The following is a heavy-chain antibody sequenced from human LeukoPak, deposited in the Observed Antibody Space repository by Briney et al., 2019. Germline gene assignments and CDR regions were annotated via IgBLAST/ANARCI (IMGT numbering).Heavy chain of an antibody. V-gene: IGHV3-23*01. CDR2: ISGSGGST. J-gene: IGHJ4*02. CDR3: AKLLRGYSYGIDY. D-gene: IGHD5-18*01. Sequence: PGGSLRLSCAASGSTFSSYAMSWVRQAPGKGLEWVSAISGSGGSTYYADSVKGRFTISRDNSKNTLYLQMNSLRAEDTAVYYCAKLLRGYSYGIDYWGQGTLVTVSS. CDR1: GSTFSSYA.